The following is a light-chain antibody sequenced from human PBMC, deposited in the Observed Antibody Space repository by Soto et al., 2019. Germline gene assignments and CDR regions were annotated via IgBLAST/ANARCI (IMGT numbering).Light chain of an antibody. V-gene: IGLV2-11*01. CDR3: CSYGGSPYF. J-gene: IGLJ1*01. Sequence: QSALTQPRSVSGSPGQSVTISCTGTNSDIGAYNYVSWYQQHPGKAPKLMIFDVTKRPSGVPDRFSGSKSGNTASLTISGLQGEDEADYYCCSYGGSPYFFGTWTKLTVL. CDR2: DVT. CDR1: NSDIGAYNY.